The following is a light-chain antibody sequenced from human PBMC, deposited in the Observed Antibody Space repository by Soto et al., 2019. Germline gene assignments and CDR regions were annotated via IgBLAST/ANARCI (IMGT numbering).Light chain of an antibody. J-gene: IGKJ2*01. V-gene: IGKV3-15*01. CDR1: QSVSSN. CDR2: GSS. Sequence: EIVMTQSPATLSVSPWERATLSCMASQSVSSNFAWYQQKPGQAPRLLIYGSSTGATGIPARFRCSGSGTEFTLTISSLQSEDFAVYYWQQYNNWPRTFGQGTKLEIK. CDR3: QQYNNWPRT.